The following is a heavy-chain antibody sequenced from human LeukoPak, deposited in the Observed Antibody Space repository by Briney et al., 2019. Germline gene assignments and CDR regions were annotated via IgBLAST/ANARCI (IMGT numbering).Heavy chain of an antibody. Sequence: SETLSITCTVSGGSISYHYWSWIRQSPGKGLEWIGSIYYSGSSNYNPSLKSRVTISVDTSKNQFSLKLTSVTAADTAVYYCARSHWGPYGSRIANWFDPWGQGTLVTVSS. CDR2: IYYSGSS. CDR1: GGSISYHY. J-gene: IGHJ5*02. D-gene: IGHD6-13*01. V-gene: IGHV4-59*11. CDR3: ARSHWGPYGSRIANWFDP.